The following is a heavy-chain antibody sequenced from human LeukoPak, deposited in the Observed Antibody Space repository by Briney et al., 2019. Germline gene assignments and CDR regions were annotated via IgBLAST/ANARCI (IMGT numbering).Heavy chain of an antibody. V-gene: IGHV1-2*02. J-gene: IGHJ1*01. CDR2: INPNSGGT. Sequence: VSVKVSCKASGYTFTGYYMHWVRQAPGQGLEWMGWINPNSGGTNYAQKFQGRVTMTRDTSISTAYMELSRLRSDDTAVYYCARARDPYYYDSSGYYLYFQHWGQGTLVTVSS. D-gene: IGHD3-22*01. CDR1: GYTFTGYY. CDR3: ARARDPYYYDSSGYYLYFQH.